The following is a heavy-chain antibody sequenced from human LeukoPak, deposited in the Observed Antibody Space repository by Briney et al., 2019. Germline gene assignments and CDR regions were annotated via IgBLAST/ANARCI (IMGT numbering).Heavy chain of an antibody. V-gene: IGHV4-34*01. CDR1: GGSFSGYY. J-gene: IGHJ4*02. CDR3: SSEHYYDSSGYYPRTTYFDY. CDR2: INHSGST. D-gene: IGHD3-22*01. Sequence: SETLSLTCAVYGGSFSGYYWSWIRQPPGKGLGWIGEINHSGSTNYNPSLKSRVTISVDTSKNQFSLKLSSVTAADTAVYYCSSEHYYDSSGYYPRTTYFDYWGQGTLVTVSS.